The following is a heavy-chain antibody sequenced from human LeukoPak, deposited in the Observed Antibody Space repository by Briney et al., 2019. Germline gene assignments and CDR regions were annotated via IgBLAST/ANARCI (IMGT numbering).Heavy chain of an antibody. D-gene: IGHD6-19*01. CDR2: IYHSGST. V-gene: IGHV4-4*02. CDR1: GGSISSSNW. J-gene: IGHJ4*02. CDR3: ARSSLRVWDSGWFQEYYFDY. Sequence: SGTLSLTCAVSGGSISSSNWWSWVRQPPGKGLEWIGEIYHSGSTNYNPSLKSRVTISVDTSKNQFSLKLSSVTAADTAVYYCARSSLRVWDSGWFQEYYFDYWGQGTLVTVSS.